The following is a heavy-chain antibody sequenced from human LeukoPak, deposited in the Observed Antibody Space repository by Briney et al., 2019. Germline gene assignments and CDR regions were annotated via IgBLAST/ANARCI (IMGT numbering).Heavy chain of an antibody. CDR3: ASCGYYYDGFDL. J-gene: IGHJ2*01. CDR2: IYYSGST. V-gene: IGHV4-59*12. Sequence: SETLSLTCTVSGGSISSYYWSWIRQPPGKGLEWIGYIYYSGSTNYNPSLKSRVTISVDTSKNQFSLKLSSVTAADTAVYYCASCGYYYDGFDLWGRGTLVTVSS. D-gene: IGHD3-22*01. CDR1: GGSISSYY.